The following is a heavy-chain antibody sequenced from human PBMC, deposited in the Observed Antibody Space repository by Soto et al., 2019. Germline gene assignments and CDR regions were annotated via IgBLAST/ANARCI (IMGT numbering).Heavy chain of an antibody. CDR3: VKGEYYYDSSGYYPFDY. D-gene: IGHD3-22*01. CDR2: ISTNGGST. Sequence: GGSLRLSCSASGFTFSSYAMHWVRQAPGKGLEYVSSISTNGGSTHYADSVKGRFTISRDNSKNTQYLQMSSLRADDTAVYYCVKGEYYYDSSGYYPFDYGGQGT. CDR1: GFTFSSYA. J-gene: IGHJ4*02. V-gene: IGHV3-64D*06.